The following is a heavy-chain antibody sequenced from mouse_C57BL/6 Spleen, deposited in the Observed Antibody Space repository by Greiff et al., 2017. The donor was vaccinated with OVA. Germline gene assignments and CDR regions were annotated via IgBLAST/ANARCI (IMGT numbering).Heavy chain of an antibody. Sequence: VQLQQSGAELVKPGASVKLSCKASGYTFTSYWMHWVKQRPGQGLEWIGMIHPNSGSTNYNEKFKSKATLTVDKSSSTAYMQLSSLTSEDSAVYYCARYSGLYYAMDYWGQGTSVTVSS. CDR3: ARYSGLYYAMDY. CDR1: GYTFTSYW. D-gene: IGHD3-1*01. CDR2: IHPNSGST. J-gene: IGHJ4*01. V-gene: IGHV1-64*01.